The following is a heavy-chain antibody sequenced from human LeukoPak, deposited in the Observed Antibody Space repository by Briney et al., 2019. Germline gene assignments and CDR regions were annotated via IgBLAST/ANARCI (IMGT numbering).Heavy chain of an antibody. CDR2: VFYNGNT. CDR3: ARRSPLVVVTAAHYYDY. D-gene: IGHD2-21*02. Sequence: SETLSLTCTVSGDSITNSNYFWGWLRQPPGQGLEWIGEVFYNGNTHYNPSLKSRVIISTDTSKNQFSLTLTAVTASDTAIYYCARRSPLVVVTAAHYYDYWGQGTLVTVSS. V-gene: IGHV4-39*01. J-gene: IGHJ4*02. CDR1: GDSITNSNYF.